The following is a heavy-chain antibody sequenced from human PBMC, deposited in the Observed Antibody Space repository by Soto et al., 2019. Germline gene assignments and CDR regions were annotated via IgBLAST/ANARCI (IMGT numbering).Heavy chain of an antibody. CDR2: ISDDGGDK. CDR3: ARDFDIAAAGYYFDY. D-gene: IGHD6-13*01. Sequence: GGSLRLSCAASGFSFSNYDMSWVRQAPGKGLEWVAVISDDGGDKHHADSVKGRFTISRDNSKNTVYLQMNGLRTEDTAVYYCARDFDIAAAGYYFDYWGQGTLVTVSS. V-gene: IGHV3-30-3*01. CDR1: GFSFSNYD. J-gene: IGHJ4*02.